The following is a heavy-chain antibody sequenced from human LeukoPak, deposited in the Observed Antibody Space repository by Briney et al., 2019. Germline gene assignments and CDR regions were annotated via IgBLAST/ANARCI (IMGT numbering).Heavy chain of an antibody. CDR3: ARLNYDFWSGVWEGYYMDV. CDR1: GFTFSSYW. J-gene: IGHJ6*03. D-gene: IGHD3-3*01. V-gene: IGHV3-7*01. CDR2: IREDGSEK. Sequence: PGGSLRLSCAAPGFTFSSYWMTWVRQAPGKGLEWVANIREDGSEKYYVDSVKGRFTVSRDNAKNSLYLQVNSLRAEDTAVYYCARLNYDFWSGVWEGYYMDVWGKGTTVTVSS.